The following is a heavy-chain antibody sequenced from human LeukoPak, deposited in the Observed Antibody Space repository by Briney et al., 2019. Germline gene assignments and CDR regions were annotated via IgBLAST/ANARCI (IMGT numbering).Heavy chain of an antibody. Sequence: ASVKVSCKASGYTFTGYYMHWVRQAPGQGLEWMGWINPNSGGTNYAQKFQGRVTMTRDTSISTAYMELSRLRSDDTAVYYCAGDARDYGYYGMDVWGQGTTVTVSS. CDR2: INPNSGGT. CDR1: GYTFTGYY. V-gene: IGHV1-2*02. CDR3: AGDARDYGYYGMDV. J-gene: IGHJ6*02.